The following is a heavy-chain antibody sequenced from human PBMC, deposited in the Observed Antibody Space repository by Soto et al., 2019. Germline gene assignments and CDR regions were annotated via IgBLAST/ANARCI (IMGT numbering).Heavy chain of an antibody. J-gene: IGHJ4*02. V-gene: IGHV3-21*01. CDR2: ISSSSNYI. CDR3: ARTQDDSRTNLYCGGDCYFFGS. CDR1: GFTFSSYS. Sequence: EVQLVESGGGLVKPGGSLRLSCAASGFTFSSYSMNWVRQAPGKGLEWVASISSSSNYIYYADSVKGRFTVSRDDANNSLYLQMTSLRAGDTAVYSCARTQDDSRTNLYCGGDCYFFGSCGQGTLVTVSS. D-gene: IGHD2-21*01.